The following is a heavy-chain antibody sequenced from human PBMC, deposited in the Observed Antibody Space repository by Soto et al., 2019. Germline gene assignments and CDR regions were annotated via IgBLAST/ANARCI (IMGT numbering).Heavy chain of an antibody. D-gene: IGHD2-21*01. Sequence: QVQLVQSGAEVKKPGSSVRVSCKASGGTFSTHAISWVRQAPGRGPEWIGGIIPMYGSRKYAPNFQGRVTMIADASTNTASMELSSLRSEDTAVYYCAREPYVGYSVRIGYYGVDVCGQGTTVTVSS. V-gene: IGHV1-69*01. CDR1: GGTFSTHA. J-gene: IGHJ6*02. CDR2: IIPMYGSR. CDR3: AREPYVGYSVRIGYYGVDV.